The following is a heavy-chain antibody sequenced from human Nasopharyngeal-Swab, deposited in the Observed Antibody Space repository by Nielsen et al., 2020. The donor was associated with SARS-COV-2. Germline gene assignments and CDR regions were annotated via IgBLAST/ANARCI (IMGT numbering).Heavy chain of an antibody. CDR1: GSSISSGSYY. CDR2: IYTSGST. Sequence: LRLSCTVSGSSISSGSYYWSWIRQPAGKGLEWIGRIYTSGSTNYNPSLKSRVTISIDTSKNQFSLELSSVTAADTAVYYCARIAVASADYYYYMDVWGKGTTVTVSS. D-gene: IGHD6-19*01. J-gene: IGHJ6*03. CDR3: ARIAVASADYYYYMDV. V-gene: IGHV4-61*02.